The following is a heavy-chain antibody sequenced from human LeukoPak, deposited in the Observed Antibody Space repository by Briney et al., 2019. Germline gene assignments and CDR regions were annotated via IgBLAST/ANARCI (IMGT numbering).Heavy chain of an antibody. Sequence: SVKVSCKASGGTFSSYAISWVRQAPGQGLEWMGGIIPIFGTANYAQKFQGRVTITADKSTSTAYMELSSLRSEDTAVYYCARDKALKGVATRYAFDIWGQGTMVTVSS. CDR2: IIPIFGTA. D-gene: IGHD1-26*01. CDR1: GGTFSSYA. V-gene: IGHV1-69*06. J-gene: IGHJ3*02. CDR3: ARDKALKGVATRYAFDI.